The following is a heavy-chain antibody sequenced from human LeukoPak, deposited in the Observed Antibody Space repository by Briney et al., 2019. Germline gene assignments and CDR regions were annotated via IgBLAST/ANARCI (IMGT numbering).Heavy chain of an antibody. CDR1: GGSFSGYY. CDR3: ARRGLTAAIFP. Sequence: SETLSLTCAVYGGSFSGYYWSWIRQPPGKGLEWIGEINHSGSTNYNPSLKSRVTISVDTSKNQFSLKLSSVTAADTAVYYCARRGLTAAIFPWGQGTLVTVSS. V-gene: IGHV4-34*01. J-gene: IGHJ5*02. CDR2: INHSGST. D-gene: IGHD2-2*01.